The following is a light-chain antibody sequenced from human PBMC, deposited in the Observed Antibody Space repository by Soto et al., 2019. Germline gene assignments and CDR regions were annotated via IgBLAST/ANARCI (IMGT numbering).Light chain of an antibody. V-gene: IGKV1-39*01. CDR3: QQSYSPSFT. CDR2: GAS. CDR1: RSIVGF. Sequence: DIQMTQSPSYLSASVGDRVTIICRASRSIVGFLNWYQQKPGKAPRLLIYGASTLQSGVPSNFSGSGSGTDFTLAISSLQPQDSSTTDCQQSYSPSFTFGPGTKVDTK. J-gene: IGKJ3*01.